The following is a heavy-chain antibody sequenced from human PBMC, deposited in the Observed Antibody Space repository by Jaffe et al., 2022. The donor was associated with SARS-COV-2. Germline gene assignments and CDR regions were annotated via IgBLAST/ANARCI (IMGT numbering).Heavy chain of an antibody. Sequence: QVQLQESGPGLVKPSETLSLTCTVSGGSISGYYWSWIRQPPGKGLEWIGYIYFSGSTNYSPSLKSRVTISVDTSKNQFSLKLTSVTAADTAVYYCARLGFWSGYYYGLDVWGQGTTVTVSS. CDR1: GGSISGYY. V-gene: IGHV4-59*01. CDR3: ARLGFWSGYYYGLDV. D-gene: IGHD3-3*01. J-gene: IGHJ6*02. CDR2: IYFSGST.